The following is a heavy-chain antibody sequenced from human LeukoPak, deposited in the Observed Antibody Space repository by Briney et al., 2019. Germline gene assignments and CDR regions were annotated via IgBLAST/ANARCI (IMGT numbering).Heavy chain of an antibody. D-gene: IGHD5-18*01. J-gene: IGHJ3*02. CDR1: GFTVSSNY. Sequence: GGSLRLSCAASGFTVSSNYMSWVRQAPGKGLEWVSVIYSGGSTYYADSVKGRFTISRDNSKNTLYLQMNSLRAEDTAVYYCARSGWAPPPLEQTWIQQGDAFDIWGQGTMVTVSS. CDR3: ARSGWAPPPLEQTWIQQGDAFDI. CDR2: IYSGGST. V-gene: IGHV3-66*01.